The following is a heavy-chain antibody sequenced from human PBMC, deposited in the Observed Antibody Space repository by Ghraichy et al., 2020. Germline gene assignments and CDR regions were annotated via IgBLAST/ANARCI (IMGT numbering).Heavy chain of an antibody. D-gene: IGHD4-17*01. CDR2: INHSGST. V-gene: IGHV4-34*01. CDR1: GGSFSGYY. J-gene: IGHJ6*03. Sequence: SETLSLTCAVYGGSFSGYYWSWIRQPPGKGLEWIGEINHSGSTNYNPSLKSRVTISVDTSKNQFSLKLSSVTAADTAVYYCARVTVTTFDYMDVWGKGTTVTVSS. CDR3: ARVTVTTFDYMDV.